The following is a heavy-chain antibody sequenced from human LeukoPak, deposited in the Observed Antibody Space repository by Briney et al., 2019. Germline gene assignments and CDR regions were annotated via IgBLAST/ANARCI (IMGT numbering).Heavy chain of an antibody. Sequence: GGSLRLSCAASGFPFSSYEMNWVRQAPGKGLEWVSYISSSGNAIYYADSVKGRFTISRDNAKNSLYLQMNSLRAEDTAVYYCAKAPDQLQWSDFDYWGLGTLVTVSS. D-gene: IGHD5-24*01. J-gene: IGHJ4*02. CDR1: GFPFSSYE. CDR2: ISSSGNAI. CDR3: AKAPDQLQWSDFDY. V-gene: IGHV3-48*03.